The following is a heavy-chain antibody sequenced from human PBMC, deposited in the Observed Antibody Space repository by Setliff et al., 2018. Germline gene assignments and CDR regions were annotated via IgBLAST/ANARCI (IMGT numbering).Heavy chain of an antibody. D-gene: IGHD1-7*01. V-gene: IGHV3-7*03. Sequence: PGGSLRLSCAASGFTFSSYTMTWVRQAPGKGLEWVANIERDGSEKSYVDSVKGRFTISRDNAKNSVYLEMNSLRAEDTAVYYCARLVMRGTIDFLDNWGQGTLVTFSS. J-gene: IGHJ4*02. CDR1: GFTFSSYT. CDR3: ARLVMRGTIDFLDN. CDR2: IERDGSEK.